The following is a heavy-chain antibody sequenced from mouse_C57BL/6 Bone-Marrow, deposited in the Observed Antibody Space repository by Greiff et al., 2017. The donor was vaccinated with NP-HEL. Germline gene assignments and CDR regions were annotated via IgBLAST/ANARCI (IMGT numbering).Heavy chain of an antibody. CDR1: GFTFTDYY. D-gene: IGHD1-1*01. V-gene: IGHV5-12*01. CDR2: ISTGGGST. CDR3: ARRYYGSSYWYFEV. J-gene: IGHJ1*03. Sequence: SGAGLVQPGGSLKLSCAASGFTFTDYYMYWVRQTPENSLAWVAYISTGGGSTYYPYTVKGPSPITRDNAKNTLYLQMSRLKSEDTAMYYCARRYYGSSYWYFEVWGTGTTVTVSS.